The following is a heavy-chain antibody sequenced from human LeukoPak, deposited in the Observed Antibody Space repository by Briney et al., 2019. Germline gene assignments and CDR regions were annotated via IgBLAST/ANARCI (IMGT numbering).Heavy chain of an antibody. CDR1: GYTFTGYY. D-gene: IGHD5-12*01. V-gene: IGHV1-2*06. CDR3: ATESGLPFDY. Sequence: ASVKVSCKASGYTFTGYYMHWVRQAPGQGLEWMGRIDPNSGGTNYAQKFQGRVTMTRDTSISTAYMELSRLRSDDAAVYYCATESGLPFDYWGQGTLVTVSS. CDR2: IDPNSGGT. J-gene: IGHJ4*02.